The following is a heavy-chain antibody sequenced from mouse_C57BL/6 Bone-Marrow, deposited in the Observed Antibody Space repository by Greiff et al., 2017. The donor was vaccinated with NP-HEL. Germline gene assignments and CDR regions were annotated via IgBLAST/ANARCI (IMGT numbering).Heavy chain of an antibody. V-gene: IGHV1-7*01. D-gene: IGHD1-1*01. J-gene: IGHJ4*01. Sequence: QVHVKQSGAELAKPGASVKLSCKASGYTFTSYWMHWVKQRPGQGLEWIGYINPSSGYTKYNQKFKDKATLTADKSSSTAYMQLSSLTYEDSAVYYCAKLLRVAMDYWGQGTSVTVSS. CDR1: GYTFTSYW. CDR2: INPSSGYT. CDR3: AKLLRVAMDY.